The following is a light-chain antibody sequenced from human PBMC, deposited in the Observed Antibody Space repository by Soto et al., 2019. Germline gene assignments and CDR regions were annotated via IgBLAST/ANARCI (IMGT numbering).Light chain of an antibody. V-gene: IGKV1-39*01. J-gene: IGKJ4*01. CDR3: QQSFSAPLT. CDR1: QSVSSY. CDR2: AAS. Sequence: INVTLSPFSLSASVGDRVTSTCRASQSVSSYLNWYQQKPGKAPKLLIFAASNLESGVPSRFSGSGSGTDFTLTITSLQPEDFATYYCQQSFSAPLTFGGGTKVDI.